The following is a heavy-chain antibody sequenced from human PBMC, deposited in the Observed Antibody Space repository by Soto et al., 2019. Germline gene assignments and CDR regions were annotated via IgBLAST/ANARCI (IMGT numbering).Heavy chain of an antibody. V-gene: IGHV1-58*01. Sequence: GASVKVSCKASGFTFTSSAVQWVRQARGQRLEWIGWIVVGSGNTNYAQKFQERDTITRDMSTSTAYMELSSLRSEDTAVYYCAADTNKQQLYYYYGMDVWGQGTTVTV. J-gene: IGHJ6*02. CDR1: GFTFTSSA. CDR3: AADTNKQQLYYYYGMDV. D-gene: IGHD6-13*01. CDR2: IVVGSGNT.